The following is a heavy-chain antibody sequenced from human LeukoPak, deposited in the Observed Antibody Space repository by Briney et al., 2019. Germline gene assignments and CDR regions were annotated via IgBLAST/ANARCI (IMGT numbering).Heavy chain of an antibody. CDR1: GGSFNVYY. V-gene: IGHV4-34*01. CDR3: ARVAVAGTDPGAFDI. D-gene: IGHD6-19*01. Sequence: WETLSLTCAVYGGSFNVYYWSWIRQPPGKGLEWIGEINHSGSTNYNPSLKSRVTLSVDTSKNQFSLKLSSVTAADTAVYYCARVAVAGTDPGAFDIWGQGTMVTVSS. J-gene: IGHJ3*02. CDR2: INHSGST.